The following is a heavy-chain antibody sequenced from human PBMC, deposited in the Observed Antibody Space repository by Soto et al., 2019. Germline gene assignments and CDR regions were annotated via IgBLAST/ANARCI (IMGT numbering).Heavy chain of an antibody. V-gene: IGHV4-59*01. J-gene: IGHJ6*02. CDR2: IYYSGST. D-gene: IGHD1-1*01. CDR3: ARESTTLYGMDV. Sequence: PSETLSPTCTVSGGSISSYSSSWIRQPPGKGLERSGYIYYSGSTNYNPSLKSLVTISVDTSRNQFSLKLSSVTPAETVVHHCARESTTLYGMDVWGQRTTATVS. CDR1: GGSISSYS.